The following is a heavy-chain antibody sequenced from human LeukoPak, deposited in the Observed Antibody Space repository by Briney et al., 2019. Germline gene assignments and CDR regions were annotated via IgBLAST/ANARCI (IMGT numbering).Heavy chain of an antibody. Sequence: ASVKVSGKASGYTFTTYYMHWVRQAPGQGLEWMGWMNPNSGATKYAQKFQGRVTMTRDTSISTSYMELSRLISDDTAMYYCARGTTPAAGPYKWFDPWGQGTLVTVSS. J-gene: IGHJ5*02. CDR2: MNPNSGAT. CDR3: ARGTTPAAGPYKWFDP. V-gene: IGHV1-2*02. D-gene: IGHD6-13*01. CDR1: GYTFTTYY.